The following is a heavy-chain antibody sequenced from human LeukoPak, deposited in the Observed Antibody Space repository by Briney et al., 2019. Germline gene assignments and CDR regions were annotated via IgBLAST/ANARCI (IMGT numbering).Heavy chain of an antibody. V-gene: IGHV4-59*01. CDR1: GGSISSYY. CDR3: ARAPGDADY. J-gene: IGHJ4*02. CDR2: IYYSGST. D-gene: IGHD1-26*01. Sequence: SEILSLTCTVSGGSISSYYWSWIRPPPGKGLEWIGYIYYSGSTNYNPSLKSRVTISVDTSKNQFSLKLSSVTAADTAVYYCARAPGDADYWGQGTLVTVSS.